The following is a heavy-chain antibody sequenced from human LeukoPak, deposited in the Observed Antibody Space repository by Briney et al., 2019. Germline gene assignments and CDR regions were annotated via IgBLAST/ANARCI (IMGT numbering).Heavy chain of an antibody. Sequence: GGSLRLSCAASGFTFSSYWMSWVRQAPGKGLEWVANIKQDGSEKYYVDSVKGRFTISRDNAKNSLCLQMNSLRAEDTAVYYCARDDYDILTGRNYYFDYWGQGTLVTVSS. V-gene: IGHV3-7*05. CDR3: ARDDYDILTGRNYYFDY. J-gene: IGHJ4*02. D-gene: IGHD3-9*01. CDR1: GFTFSSYW. CDR2: IKQDGSEK.